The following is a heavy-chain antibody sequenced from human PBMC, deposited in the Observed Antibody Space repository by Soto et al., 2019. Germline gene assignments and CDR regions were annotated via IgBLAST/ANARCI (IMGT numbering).Heavy chain of an antibody. CDR3: VKRRYVDSSVDFYDF. V-gene: IGHV3-23*01. CDR2: IGGRGTSA. J-gene: IGHJ4*02. D-gene: IGHD3-22*01. Sequence: EVQLLESGGGLVQPGGSLRLSCAASGFSFSNYAMSWVRQAPGKGLEWLSGIGGRGTSAYDADSVKGRVAISRDNSENTVFLHRHSLSADDTAVYFCVKRRYVDSSVDFYDFWCQGTLVSVSS. CDR1: GFSFSNYA.